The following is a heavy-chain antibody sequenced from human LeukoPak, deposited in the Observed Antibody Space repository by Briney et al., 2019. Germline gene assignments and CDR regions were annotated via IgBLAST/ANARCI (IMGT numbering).Heavy chain of an antibody. CDR1: GFTVSSNY. Sequence: PGGSLRLSCAASGFTVSSNYMSWVRQAPGKGLEWVSVIYSGGSTYYADSVKGRFTISRDNSKNTLYLQMNSLRAEDTAVYYCARTPVTCSSTSCYTGDYYYYYGMDVWGQGTTVTVSS. J-gene: IGHJ6*02. CDR2: IYSGGST. CDR3: ARTPVTCSSTSCYTGDYYYYYGMDV. D-gene: IGHD2-2*02. V-gene: IGHV3-53*01.